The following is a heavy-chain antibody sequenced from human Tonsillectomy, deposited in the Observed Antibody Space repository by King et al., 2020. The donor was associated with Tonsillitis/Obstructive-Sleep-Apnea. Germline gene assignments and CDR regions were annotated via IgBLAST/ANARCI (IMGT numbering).Heavy chain of an antibody. CDR1: GFTFDEYA. V-gene: IGHV3-9*01. D-gene: IGHD3-10*01. CDR2: ISCNSGSK. J-gene: IGHJ3*02. Sequence: VQLVESGGGLVQPGRSLRLSCAASGFTFDEYARHWVRQAPGKGLEWGSGISCNSGSKDYADSVKGRFTISRDNAKNSLYLQMNSLRAEDTALYYCAKDIGPGSYRHDAFEIWGKGTMVTVSS. CDR3: AKDIGPGSYRHDAFEI.